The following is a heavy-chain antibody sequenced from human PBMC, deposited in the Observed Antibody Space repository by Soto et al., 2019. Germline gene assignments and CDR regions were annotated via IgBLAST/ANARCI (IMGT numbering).Heavy chain of an antibody. Sequence: QLQLQESGPGLVKPSETLSLTCTVSGGSISSSSYYWGWIRQPPGKGLEWIGSIYYSGSTYYNPSLKXRXTXSXXTSKNQLALKLSSVTAADTAVYYCARRGSSSWYGYWGQGTLVTVSS. J-gene: IGHJ4*02. CDR3: ARRGSSSWYGY. CDR1: GGSISSSSYY. CDR2: IYYSGST. D-gene: IGHD6-13*01. V-gene: IGHV4-39*01.